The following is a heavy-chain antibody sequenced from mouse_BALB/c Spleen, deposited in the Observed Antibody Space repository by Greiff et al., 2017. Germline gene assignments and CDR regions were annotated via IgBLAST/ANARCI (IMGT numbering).Heavy chain of an antibody. CDR1: GFSLTSYG. Sequence: VKLQESGPGLVAPSQSLSITCTVSGFSLTSYGVHWVRQPPGKGLEWLGLIWAGGSTNYNSALMSRLSISKDNSKSQVFLKMNSLQTDDTAMYYCARVGYGSSPFAYWGQGTLVTVSA. D-gene: IGHD1-1*01. V-gene: IGHV2-9*02. CDR3: ARVGYGSSPFAY. CDR2: IWAGGST. J-gene: IGHJ3*01.